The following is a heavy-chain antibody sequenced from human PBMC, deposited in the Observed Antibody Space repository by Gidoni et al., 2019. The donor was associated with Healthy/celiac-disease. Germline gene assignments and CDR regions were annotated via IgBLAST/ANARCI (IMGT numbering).Heavy chain of an antibody. V-gene: IGHV3-33*01. J-gene: IGHJ6*02. CDR1: GFTFRSYG. D-gene: IGHD3-9*01. Sequence: QVQLVESGGGVVQPGRSLSLSCAASGFTFRSYGMHWVRQAPGKGLEWVAVIWYDGSNKYYADSVKGRFTISRDNSKNTLYLQMNSLRAEDTAVYYCARDGTITYGMDVWGQGTTVTVSS. CDR2: IWYDGSNK. CDR3: ARDGTITYGMDV.